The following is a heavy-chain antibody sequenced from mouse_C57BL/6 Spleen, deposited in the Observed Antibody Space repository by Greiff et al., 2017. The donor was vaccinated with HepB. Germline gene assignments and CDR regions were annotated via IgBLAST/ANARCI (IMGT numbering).Heavy chain of an antibody. CDR3: ARRDYGAMDY. V-gene: IGHV1-20*01. CDR1: GYSFTGYF. CDR2: INPYNGDT. D-gene: IGHD1-1*01. J-gene: IGHJ4*01. Sequence: VHVKQSGPELVKPGDSVKISCKASGYSFTGYFMNWVMQSHGKSLEWIGRINPYNGDTFYNQKFKGKATLTVDKSSSTAHMELRSLTSEDSAVYYCARRDYGAMDYWGQGTSVTVSS.